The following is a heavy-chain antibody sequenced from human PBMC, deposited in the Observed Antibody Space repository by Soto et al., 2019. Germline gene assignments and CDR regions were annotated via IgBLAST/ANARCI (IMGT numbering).Heavy chain of an antibody. CDR2: ISSTTNYI. CDR3: ARESEDLTSNFDY. CDR1: GFTFSSFG. Sequence: EVHLLESGGDLVQPGGSLRLSCAASGFTFSSFGMNWVRQAPGKGLEWVSSISSTTNYIYYGDSMKGRFTISRDNAKNSLYLEMNSLRAEDTAVYYCARESEDLTSNFDYWGQGTLVTVSS. V-gene: IGHV3-21*06. J-gene: IGHJ4*02.